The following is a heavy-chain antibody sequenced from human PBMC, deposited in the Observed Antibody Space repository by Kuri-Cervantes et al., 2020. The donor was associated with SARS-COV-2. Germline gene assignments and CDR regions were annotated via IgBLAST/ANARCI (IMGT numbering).Heavy chain of an antibody. CDR1: GGSFSGYY. J-gene: IGHJ6*03. D-gene: IGHD3-3*01. CDR3: ARQRFLGYMDV. CDR2: IYSSGIT. Sequence: SETLSLTCAVYGGSFSGYYWSWIRQPPGKGLEWIGFIYSSGITHPNPSLKSRVTMSLDTSKNHFPLKPGSVTGADTGVYYCARQRFLGYMDVWGKGTTVTVSS. V-gene: IGHV4-59*08.